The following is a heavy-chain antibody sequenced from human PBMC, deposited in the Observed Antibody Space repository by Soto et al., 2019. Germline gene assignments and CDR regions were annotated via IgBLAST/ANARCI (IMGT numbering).Heavy chain of an antibody. CDR1: GYTFTRYW. V-gene: IGHV5-10-1*01. Sequence: GESLKISCKGSGYTFTRYWISWVRQMPGKGLEWLGRIDPSDSSTNDSPSFQGHVTISVDKSISTAYLQWSSLQASDTAMYYCAGGGVRGVITRTRDYYGMDVWGQGTTVTVSS. J-gene: IGHJ6*02. CDR2: IDPSDSST. CDR3: AGGGVRGVITRTRDYYGMDV. D-gene: IGHD3-10*01.